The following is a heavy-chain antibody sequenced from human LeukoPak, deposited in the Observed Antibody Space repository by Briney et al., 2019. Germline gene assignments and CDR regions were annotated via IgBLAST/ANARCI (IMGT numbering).Heavy chain of an antibody. CDR3: ARDRGELYDY. J-gene: IGHJ4*02. V-gene: IGHV4-4*07. CDR2: ISSSGNT. Sequence: SETLSLTCTVSGASISDYYWSWIRQPAGKGLEWIGRISSSGNTNYNPSLKSRVTMSVDTSKNQFSLKLSSVTASDTAVYYCARDRGELYDYWGQGTLVTVSS. CDR1: GASISDYY. D-gene: IGHD3-10*01.